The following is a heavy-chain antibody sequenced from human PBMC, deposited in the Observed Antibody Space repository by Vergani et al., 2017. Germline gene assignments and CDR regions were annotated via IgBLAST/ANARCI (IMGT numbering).Heavy chain of an antibody. CDR2: INPSGGST. V-gene: IGHV1-46*03. D-gene: IGHD5-18*01. J-gene: IGHJ4*02. CDR1: GYTFTSYY. CDR3: ASHGYSYGYSPLGY. Sequence: QVQLVQSGAEVKKPGASVKVSCKASGYTFTSYYMHWVRQAPGQGLEWMGIINPSGGSTSYAQKLQGRVTMTRDTSTSTVYMDLSSLRSEATAVYYCASHGYSYGYSPLGYWGQGTLVTVSS.